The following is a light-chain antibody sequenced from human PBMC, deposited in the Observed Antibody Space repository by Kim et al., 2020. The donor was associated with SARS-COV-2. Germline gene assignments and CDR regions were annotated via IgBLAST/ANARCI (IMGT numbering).Light chain of an antibody. Sequence: NFMLTQPHSVSESPGKTVTISCTRSSGSIASNYVQWYQQRPGSAPTTVMYEDNQRPSGVPDRFSGSIDSSSNSASLTISGLKTEDEADYYCQSYDNDNRVFGGGTKLTVL. CDR2: EDN. J-gene: IGLJ3*02. V-gene: IGLV6-57*04. CDR3: QSYDNDNRV. CDR1: SGSIASNY.